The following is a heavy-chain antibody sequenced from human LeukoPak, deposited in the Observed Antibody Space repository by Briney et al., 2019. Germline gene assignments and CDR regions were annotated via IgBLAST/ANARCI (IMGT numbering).Heavy chain of an antibody. CDR3: AKPIVATIYTHWFDP. CDR1: GFTFSSYA. D-gene: IGHD5-12*01. Sequence: AGGSLRLSCAASGFTFSSYAMSWVRQAPGKGLEWVSAISGSGGSTYYADSVKGRFTISRDNSKNTLYLQMNSLRAEDTAVYYCAKPIVATIYTHWFDPWGQGTLVTVSS. CDR2: ISGSGGST. V-gene: IGHV3-23*01. J-gene: IGHJ5*02.